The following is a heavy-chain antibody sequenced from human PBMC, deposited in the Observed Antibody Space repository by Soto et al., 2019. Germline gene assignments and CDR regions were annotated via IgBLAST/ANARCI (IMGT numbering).Heavy chain of an antibody. Sequence: EVQLVESGGGLVQPGRSLRLSCAASGFTFDDYAMHWVRQAPGKGLEWVSGISWNSGSIGYADSVKGRFTISRDNAKNSLYLQINSLRAEDTALYYCAKGRGSGWYSGNPPNRVVDNWGQGTLVTVSS. CDR1: GFTFDDYA. CDR3: AKGRGSGWYSGNPPNRVVDN. D-gene: IGHD6-19*01. CDR2: ISWNSGSI. V-gene: IGHV3-9*01. J-gene: IGHJ4*02.